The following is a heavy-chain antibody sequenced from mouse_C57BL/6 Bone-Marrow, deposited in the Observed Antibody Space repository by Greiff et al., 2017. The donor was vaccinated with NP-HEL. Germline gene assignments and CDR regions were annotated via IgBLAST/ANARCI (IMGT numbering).Heavy chain of an antibody. CDR3: ARSNWDVHFDD. D-gene: IGHD4-1*01. Sequence: QVQLQQSGAELAKPGASVKLSCKASGYTFTSYWMHWVKQRPGQGLEWIGYINPSSGYTKYNQKFKDKATLTADKSSSTSYMQLSSLTYEDSAVYYCARSNWDVHFDDWGQGTTLTVSS. CDR1: GYTFTSYW. J-gene: IGHJ2*01. CDR2: INPSSGYT. V-gene: IGHV1-7*01.